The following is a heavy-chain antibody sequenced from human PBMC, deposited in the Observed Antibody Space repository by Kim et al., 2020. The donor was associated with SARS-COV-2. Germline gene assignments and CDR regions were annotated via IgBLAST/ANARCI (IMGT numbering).Heavy chain of an antibody. CDR3: ARVRDGTVTHYMDV. J-gene: IGHJ6*02. Sequence: AQKFQGRVTMTRNTSRSTAYMELSSLRSEDTAVYYCARVRDGTVTHYMDVWGQGTTVTVSS. D-gene: IGHD4-17*01. V-gene: IGHV1-8*01.